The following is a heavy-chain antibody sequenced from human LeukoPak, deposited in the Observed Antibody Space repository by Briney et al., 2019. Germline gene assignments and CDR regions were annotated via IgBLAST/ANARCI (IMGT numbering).Heavy chain of an antibody. V-gene: IGHV4-39*07. Sequence: SETLSLTCTVSGGSISSSSYYWGWIRQPPGKGLEWIGSIYYSGSTYYNPSLKSRVTISVDTSKNQFSLKLSSVTAADTAVYYCARVWDYYDSSAYYKVFDPWGQGTLVTVSA. J-gene: IGHJ5*02. CDR1: GGSISSSSYY. D-gene: IGHD3-22*01. CDR3: ARVWDYYDSSAYYKVFDP. CDR2: IYYSGST.